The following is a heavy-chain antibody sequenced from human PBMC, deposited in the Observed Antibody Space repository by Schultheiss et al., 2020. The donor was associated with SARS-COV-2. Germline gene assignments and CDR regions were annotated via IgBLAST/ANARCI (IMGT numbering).Heavy chain of an antibody. CDR3: ARGPKKNCSGGSCYPELDY. CDR2: IYYSGST. Sequence: SETLSLTCAVYGGSFSGYYWSWIRQPPGKGLEWIGYIYYSGSTNYNPSLKSRVTISVDTSKNQFSLKLSSVTAADTAVYYCARGPKKNCSGGSCYPELDYWGQGTLVTVSS. D-gene: IGHD2-15*01. J-gene: IGHJ4*02. CDR1: GGSFSGYY. V-gene: IGHV4-34*01.